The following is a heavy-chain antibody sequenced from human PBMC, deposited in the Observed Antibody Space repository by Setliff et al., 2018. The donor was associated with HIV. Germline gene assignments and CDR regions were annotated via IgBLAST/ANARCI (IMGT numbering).Heavy chain of an antibody. CDR3: ARYYGSGTYHRWFDP. D-gene: IGHD3-10*01. CDR1: GYSITNGYY. Sequence: PSETLSLTCSVSGYSITNGYYWGWIRQPPGKGLEWVGSIHHGGSTYYNPSLRSRVTISVDTSKNQFSLKLSSVTAADTAAYYCARYYGSGTYHRWFDPWGQGTPVTVSS. J-gene: IGHJ5*02. CDR2: IHHGGST. V-gene: IGHV4-38-2*02.